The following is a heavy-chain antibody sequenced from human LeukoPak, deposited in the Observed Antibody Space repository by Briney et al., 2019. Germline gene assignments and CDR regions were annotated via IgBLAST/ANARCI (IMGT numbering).Heavy chain of an antibody. J-gene: IGHJ6*02. CDR3: AKDRGTSSSAYGMDV. Sequence: GGSLRLSCVASGFTFTTYWMSWVRQAPGKGLEWVAVISYDAGNKYSADSVKGRFTISRDNSQNTLYLQMNSLRAEDTAVYYCAKDRGTSSSAYGMDVWGQGTTVTVSS. CDR1: GFTFTTYW. V-gene: IGHV3-30*18. CDR2: ISYDAGNK. D-gene: IGHD6-6*01.